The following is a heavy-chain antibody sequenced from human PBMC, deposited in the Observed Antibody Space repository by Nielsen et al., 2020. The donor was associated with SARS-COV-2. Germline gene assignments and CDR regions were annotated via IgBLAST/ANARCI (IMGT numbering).Heavy chain of an antibody. Sequence: GESLTISCAASGFTFSDYYMSWIRQAPGKGLEWLSFISSSSSYTNYADSVKGRLTISRDNAKNSMSLQMNSLRVEDTAVYYCARDWSRAFDVWGQGTMVTVSS. CDR1: GFTFSDYY. J-gene: IGHJ3*01. V-gene: IGHV3-11*06. CDR2: ISSSSSYT. CDR3: ARDWSRAFDV.